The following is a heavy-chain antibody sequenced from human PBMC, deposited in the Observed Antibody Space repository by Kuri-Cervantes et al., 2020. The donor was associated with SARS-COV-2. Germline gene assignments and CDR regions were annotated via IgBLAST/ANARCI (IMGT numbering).Heavy chain of an antibody. Sequence: GESLKISCVASGFTFSSYWMHWVRQAPGKGLVWVSRLTNDGSDAIFADSVKGRFTISRDNAKNMLYLYMNNLRADDTAVYYCARDSMTTRDFDYWGQGTLVTVSS. CDR2: LTNDGSDA. D-gene: IGHD4-11*01. J-gene: IGHJ4*02. CDR3: ARDSMTTRDFDY. V-gene: IGHV3-74*01. CDR1: GFTFSSYW.